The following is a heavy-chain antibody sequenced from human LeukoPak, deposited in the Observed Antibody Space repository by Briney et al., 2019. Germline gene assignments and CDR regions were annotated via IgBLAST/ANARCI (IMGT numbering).Heavy chain of an antibody. CDR1: GGSISRGGYY. Sequence: KASETLSLTCTVSGGSISRGGYYWSWIRQHPGKGLEWIGYIYYSGSTYYHPSLKSRDTMSVDTSKNQLSLKLSSVTAADTAVYYCARSILLWFGELLPRPGAFDIWGQGTMVTVSS. CDR3: ARSILLWFGELLPRPGAFDI. V-gene: IGHV4-31*03. J-gene: IGHJ3*02. CDR2: IYYSGST. D-gene: IGHD3-10*01.